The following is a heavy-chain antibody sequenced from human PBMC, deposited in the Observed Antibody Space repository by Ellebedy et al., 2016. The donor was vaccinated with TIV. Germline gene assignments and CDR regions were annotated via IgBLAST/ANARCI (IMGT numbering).Heavy chain of an antibody. J-gene: IGHJ4*02. CDR1: GFTFSSYT. Sequence: GESLKISCAASGFTFSSYTVHWVRQAPGKGLEWVAVISYDGSNKYYADSVKGRFILSRDNSKNTLYLQMNSLRAEDTAVYFCARDLLDYWGQGTLVTVSS. V-gene: IGHV3-30*01. CDR3: ARDLLDY. CDR2: ISYDGSNK.